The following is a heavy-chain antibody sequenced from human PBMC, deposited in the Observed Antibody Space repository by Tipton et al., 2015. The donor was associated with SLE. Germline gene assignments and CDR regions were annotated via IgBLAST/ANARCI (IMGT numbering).Heavy chain of an antibody. D-gene: IGHD4-17*01. CDR1: GGSISSGTYY. V-gene: IGHV4-61*02. J-gene: IGHJ1*01. Sequence: TLSLTCTVSGGSISSGTYYWSWIRQPAGKGLEWIGLIYTTGSTNYNPSPKGRVTISLDTSKNQFSLKLRSVTAADTAVYYCARVYPNYGDYEYFQHWGQGTLVTVSS. CDR3: ARVYPNYGDYEYFQH. CDR2: IYTTGST.